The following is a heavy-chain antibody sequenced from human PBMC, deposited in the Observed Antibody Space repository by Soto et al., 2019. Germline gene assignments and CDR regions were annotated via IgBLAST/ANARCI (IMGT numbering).Heavy chain of an antibody. CDR1: GFTFSSYA. Sequence: PGGSLRLSCAASGFTFSSYAMHWVRQAPGKGLEWVAVISYDGSNKYYADSVKGRFTISRDNSKNTLYLQMNSLRAEDTAVYYCARDYGLRGYSYGYYYGMDVWGQGTTVTVSS. CDR3: ARDYGLRGYSYGYYYGMDV. CDR2: ISYDGSNK. J-gene: IGHJ6*02. D-gene: IGHD5-18*01. V-gene: IGHV3-30-3*01.